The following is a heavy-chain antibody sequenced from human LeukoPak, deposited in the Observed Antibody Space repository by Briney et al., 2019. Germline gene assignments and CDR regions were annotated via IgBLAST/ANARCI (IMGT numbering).Heavy chain of an antibody. J-gene: IGHJ4*02. D-gene: IGHD2-15*01. CDR2: ISAYNGNT. Sequence: ASVKVSCKASGYTFTSYGISWVRQAPGQELEWMGWISAYNGNTNYAQKLQGRVTMTTDTSTSTAYMELRSLRSDDTAVYYCARALYCSGGSCYFDYWGQGTLVTVSS. CDR3: ARALYCSGGSCYFDY. CDR1: GYTFTSYG. V-gene: IGHV1-18*01.